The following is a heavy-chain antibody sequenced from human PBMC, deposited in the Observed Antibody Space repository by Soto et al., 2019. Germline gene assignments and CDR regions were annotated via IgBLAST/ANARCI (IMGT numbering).Heavy chain of an antibody. Sequence: PSETLSLTCTVSGGSISSGGYYWSWIHQHPGKGLEWIGYIYYSGSTYYNPSLKSRVTISVDTSKNQFSLKLSSVTAADTAVYYCAREGRTYYDMPTDPWGQGTLVTVSS. CDR1: GGSISSGGYY. CDR2: IYYSGST. D-gene: IGHD3-9*01. V-gene: IGHV4-31*03. J-gene: IGHJ5*02. CDR3: AREGRTYYDMPTDP.